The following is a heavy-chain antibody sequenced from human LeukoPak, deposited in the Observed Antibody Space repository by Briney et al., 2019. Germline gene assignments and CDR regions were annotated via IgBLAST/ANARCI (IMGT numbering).Heavy chain of an antibody. CDR2: IYYRGST. Sequence: SETLSLTCAVSGASISGSGYYWGWIRQPPGKGLEWIGSIYYRGSTYYNPSLNSRVTISVDTSKNQFSLKLSSVTAADTAVYYCARLEYRSSCFDYWGQGTLVTVSS. CDR3: ARLEYRSSCFDY. D-gene: IGHD6-13*01. CDR1: GASISGSGYY. J-gene: IGHJ4*02. V-gene: IGHV4-39*01.